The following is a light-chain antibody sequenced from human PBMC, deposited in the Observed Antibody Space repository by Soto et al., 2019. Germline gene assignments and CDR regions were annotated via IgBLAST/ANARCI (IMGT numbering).Light chain of an antibody. Sequence: DIQMTQSPSAMSASVGDRVTITCRATQGINDDLDWYQQKPGQVPKLLIYDAFSLQPGVPSRFSGSGSGTDFTLTISSLQPEDIATYYCQQHNNLPLTFGGGTKVDIK. CDR3: QQHNNLPLT. V-gene: IGKV1-17*03. J-gene: IGKJ4*01. CDR1: QGINDD. CDR2: DAF.